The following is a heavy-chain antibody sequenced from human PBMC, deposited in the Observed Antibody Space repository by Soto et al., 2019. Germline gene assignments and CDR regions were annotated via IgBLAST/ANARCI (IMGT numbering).Heavy chain of an antibody. CDR3: ARHHGPTTSENWFDP. Sequence: GASVKVSCKASGYTFTSCGISLVRQAPGQGLEWMGWISGYXXNXXXXXKXXGRVTMTTDTSTTTAYLELRSLRSDDTAVYYCARHHGPTTSENWFDPWGQGTLVTVSS. V-gene: IGHV1-18*01. D-gene: IGHD5-12*01. CDR2: ISGYXXNX. J-gene: IGHJ5*02. CDR1: GYTFTSCG.